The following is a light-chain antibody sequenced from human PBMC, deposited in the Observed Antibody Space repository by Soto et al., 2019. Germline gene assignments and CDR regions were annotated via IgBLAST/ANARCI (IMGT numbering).Light chain of an antibody. CDR3: QQYTNWPPYT. CDR2: GAS. Sequence: EIVMTQSPATLSVSPGERATLSCRASQSVSTNLAWYQQKPGQSPRLLIYGASTRATGIPARFSGSGSETEFTLTISSQQSEDFAVYYCQQYTNWPPYTFGQGTNLEIK. V-gene: IGKV3-15*01. CDR1: QSVSTN. J-gene: IGKJ2*01.